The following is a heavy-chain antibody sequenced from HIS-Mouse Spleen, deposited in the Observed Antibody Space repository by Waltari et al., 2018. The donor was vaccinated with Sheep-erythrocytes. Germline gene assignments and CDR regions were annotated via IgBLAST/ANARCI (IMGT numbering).Heavy chain of an antibody. CDR2: INHSGST. CDR3: ARGPRTGDHNYWYFDL. Sequence: QVQLQQWGAGLLKPSETLSLTCAVYGGSFSGYYLSWIRQPPGKGLEWIGEINHSGSTTYNPSLKSRVTISVDTSKNQFSLKLSSVTAADTAVYYCARGPRTGDHNYWYFDLWGRGTLVTVSS. D-gene: IGHD7-27*01. J-gene: IGHJ2*01. V-gene: IGHV4-34*01. CDR1: GGSFSGYY.